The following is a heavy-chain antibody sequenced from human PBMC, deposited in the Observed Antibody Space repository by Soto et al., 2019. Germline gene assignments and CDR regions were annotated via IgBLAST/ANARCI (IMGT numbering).Heavy chain of an antibody. CDR2: INHSGST. Sequence: SETLSLTCAVYGGSFSGYYWSWIRQPPGKGLEWIGEINHSGSTNYNPSLKSRVTISVDTSKNQFSLKLSSVTAADTAVYYGASRDSSSSWFDPWGQGTLVTVSS. V-gene: IGHV4-34*01. CDR3: ASRDSSSSWFDP. D-gene: IGHD6-6*01. CDR1: GGSFSGYY. J-gene: IGHJ5*02.